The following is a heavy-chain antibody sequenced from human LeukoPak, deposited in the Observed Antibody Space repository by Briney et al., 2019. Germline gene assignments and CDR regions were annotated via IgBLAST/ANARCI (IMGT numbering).Heavy chain of an antibody. CDR1: GFTFSSYG. J-gene: IGHJ4*02. CDR3: ARDFCGSTSCYPDY. D-gene: IGHD2-2*01. Sequence: GGSLRLSCAASGFTFSSYGMHWVRQAPGKGLEWVSFIRYDGSNKYYADSVKGRFTISRDNAKNTLYLQMNSLRAEDTAVYYCARDFCGSTSCYPDYWGQGTLVTVSS. CDR2: IRYDGSNK. V-gene: IGHV3-30*02.